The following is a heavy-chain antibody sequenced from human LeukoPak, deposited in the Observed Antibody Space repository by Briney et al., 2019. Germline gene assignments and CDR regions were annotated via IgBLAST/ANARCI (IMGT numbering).Heavy chain of an antibody. Sequence: GGSLRLSCAASGFSFSNYAMNWVRQAPGKGLEWVSGMSGSGGSTYYADSVKGRFTISRDNSENTLYLQMNSLTAEDTAIYYCAKVEIVVIASTYFDSWGQGTLVTVSS. CDR1: GFSFSNYA. D-gene: IGHD2-21*01. CDR3: AKVEIVVIASTYFDS. V-gene: IGHV3-23*01. CDR2: MSGSGGST. J-gene: IGHJ4*02.